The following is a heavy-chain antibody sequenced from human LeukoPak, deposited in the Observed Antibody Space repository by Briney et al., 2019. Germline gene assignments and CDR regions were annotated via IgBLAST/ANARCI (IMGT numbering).Heavy chain of an antibody. D-gene: IGHD3-9*01. CDR1: GFTFSSYG. CDR3: AKVYATIFGPWGLFDY. V-gene: IGHV3-30*18. J-gene: IGHJ4*02. CDR2: ISYGGSNK. Sequence: PGGSLRLSCAASGFTFSSYGMHWVRQAPGKGLEWVAVISYGGSNKYYADSVKGRFTISRDNSKNTLYLQMNSLRAEDTAVYYCAKVYATIFGPWGLFDYWGQGTLVTVSS.